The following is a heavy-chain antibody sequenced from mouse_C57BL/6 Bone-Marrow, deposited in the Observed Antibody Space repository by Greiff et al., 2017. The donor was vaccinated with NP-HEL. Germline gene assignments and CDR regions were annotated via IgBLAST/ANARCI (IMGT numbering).Heavy chain of an antibody. Sequence: QVQLQQSGAELVKPGASVKLSCKASGYTFTSYWMHWVKQRPGRGLEWIGRIDPNSGGTKYNEKFKSKATLTVDKPSSTAYMQLSSLTSEDSAVYYCAREELGPTVVDWYFDVWGTGTTVTVSS. D-gene: IGHD1-1*01. CDR1: GYTFTSYW. CDR2: IDPNSGGT. CDR3: AREELGPTVVDWYFDV. V-gene: IGHV1-72*01. J-gene: IGHJ1*03.